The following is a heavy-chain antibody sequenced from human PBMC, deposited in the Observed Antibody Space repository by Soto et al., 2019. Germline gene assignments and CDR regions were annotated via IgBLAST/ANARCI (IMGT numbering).Heavy chain of an antibody. Sequence: QVQLVQSGAEVKKPGSSVKVSCKASGGTFSSYAISWVRQAPGHGLEWMGGIIPIFGTANYAQKFQGRVTITADEATSTAYMELSSLRSEDTAVYYCARVMGLDSSGYYPMGGMDVWGQGTTVTVSS. CDR1: GGTFSSYA. V-gene: IGHV1-69*12. D-gene: IGHD3-22*01. CDR3: ARVMGLDSSGYYPMGGMDV. J-gene: IGHJ6*02. CDR2: IIPIFGTA.